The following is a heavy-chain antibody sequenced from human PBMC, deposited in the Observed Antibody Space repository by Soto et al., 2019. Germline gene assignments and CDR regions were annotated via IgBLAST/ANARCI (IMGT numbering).Heavy chain of an antibody. D-gene: IGHD5-18*01. CDR1: GYSFSSYY. J-gene: IGHJ6*02. Sequence: XSVKVSCKASGYSFSSYYMHWVRQAPGQGLEWMGIINPSGGSTSYAQKFQGRVTMTRDTSTSTVYMELSSLRSEDTAVYYCAREGQGTAMDYYYYGMDVWGQGTTVTVSS. CDR2: INPSGGST. CDR3: AREGQGTAMDYYYYGMDV. V-gene: IGHV1-46*01.